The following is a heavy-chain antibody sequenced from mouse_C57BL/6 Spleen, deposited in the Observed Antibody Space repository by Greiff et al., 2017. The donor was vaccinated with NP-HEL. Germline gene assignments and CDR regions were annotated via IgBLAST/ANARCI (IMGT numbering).Heavy chain of an antibody. CDR1: GFTFSSYA. J-gene: IGHJ4*01. D-gene: IGHD2-4*01. CDR2: ISDGGSYT. Sequence: EVKLEESGGGLVKPGGSLKLSCAASGFTFSSYAMSWVRQTPEKRLEWVATISDGGSYTYYPDNVKGRFTISRDNAKNNLYLQMSHLKSEDTAMYYCARDWHDYDAAYAMDYWGQGTSVTVSS. CDR3: ARDWHDYDAAYAMDY. V-gene: IGHV5-4*01.